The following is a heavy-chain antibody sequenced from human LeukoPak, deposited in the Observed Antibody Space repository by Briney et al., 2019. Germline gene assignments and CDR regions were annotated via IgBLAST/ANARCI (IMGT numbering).Heavy chain of an antibody. J-gene: IGHJ3*02. V-gene: IGHV4-34*01. CDR1: GGSFSGYY. CDR3: ARGGDSSGDDAFDI. D-gene: IGHD3-22*01. Sequence: YPSETLSLTCAVYGGSFSGYYWSWIRQPPGKGLEWIGEINHSGSTNYNPSLKSRVTISVDTSKNQFSLKLSSVTAADTAVYYCARGGDSSGDDAFDIWGQGTMVTVSS. CDR2: INHSGST.